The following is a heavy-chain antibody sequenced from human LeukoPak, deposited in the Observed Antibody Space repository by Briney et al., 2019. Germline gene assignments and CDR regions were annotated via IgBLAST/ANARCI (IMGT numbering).Heavy chain of an antibody. V-gene: IGHV4-34*01. CDR3: ARDQGDILAWPYYMDV. CDR1: GGSFSGYY. CDR2: INHSGST. Sequence: SETLSLTCAVYGGSFSGYYWSWIRQPPEKGLEWIGEINHSGSTNYNPSLKSRVTISVDTSKNQFSLKLSSVTAADTAVYYCARDQGDILAWPYYMDVWGKGTTVTISS. D-gene: IGHD3-9*01. J-gene: IGHJ6*03.